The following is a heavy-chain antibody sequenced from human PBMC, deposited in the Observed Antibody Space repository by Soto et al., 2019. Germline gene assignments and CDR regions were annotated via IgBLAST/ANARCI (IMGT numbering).Heavy chain of an antibody. CDR1: GGSISSGDYY. J-gene: IGHJ4*02. CDR3: ARDGWGYDFWSGSSL. V-gene: IGHV4-30-4*01. D-gene: IGHD3-3*01. Sequence: QVQLQESGPGLVKPSQTLSLTCTVSGGSISSGDYYWSWLRQPPGKGLEWIGYIYYSGSTYYNPSLKSRVTISVDTSKNQFSLKLSSVTAADTAVYYCARDGWGYDFWSGSSLWGQGTLVTVSS. CDR2: IYYSGST.